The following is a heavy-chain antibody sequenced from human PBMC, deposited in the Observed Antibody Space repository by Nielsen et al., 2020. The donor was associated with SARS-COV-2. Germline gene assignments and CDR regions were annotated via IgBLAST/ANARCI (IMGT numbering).Heavy chain of an antibody. CDR3: ARDRDTVRARSNWNDYSY. J-gene: IGHJ4*02. D-gene: IGHD1-20*01. Sequence: ASVKVSCKTSGYIFTNYGISWVRQAPGQGLEWMGWISSDSGNRKYAQKFQARVTMTTDTSTDTAYMELRSLRSDDTAVYYCARDRDTVRARSNWNDYSYWGQGTLVTVSS. CDR1: GYIFTNYG. V-gene: IGHV1-18*01. CDR2: ISSDSGNR.